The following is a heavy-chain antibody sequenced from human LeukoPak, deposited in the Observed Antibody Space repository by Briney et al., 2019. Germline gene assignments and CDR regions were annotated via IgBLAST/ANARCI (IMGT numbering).Heavy chain of an antibody. V-gene: IGHV4-59*01. CDR2: IYYSGST. CDR1: GGSISSYY. D-gene: IGHD4-17*01. J-gene: IGHJ3*02. CDR3: ARAPDYGDYAFAFDI. Sequence: SETLSLTCTVSGGSISSYYWSWIRQPPGKGLEYVGYIYYSGSTYYNPSLKSRVTISVDTSKNQFSLKLSSVTAADTAVYYCARAPDYGDYAFAFDIWGQGTMVTVSS.